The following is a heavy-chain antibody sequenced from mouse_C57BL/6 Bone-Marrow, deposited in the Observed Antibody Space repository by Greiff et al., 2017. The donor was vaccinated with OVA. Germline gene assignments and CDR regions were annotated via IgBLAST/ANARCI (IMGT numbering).Heavy chain of an antibody. CDR2: INYAGSST. Sequence: EVKLVESEGGLVQPGSSMKLSCTASGFTFSDYYMAWVRQVPEKGLEWVANINYAGSSTEYLDSLKSLFIISRDNAKNIRYMQRSSLKSEDTATYYCARETGLAFAYWGQGTLVTFSA. J-gene: IGHJ3*01. D-gene: IGHD4-1*01. V-gene: IGHV5-16*01. CDR3: ARETGLAFAY. CDR1: GFTFSDYY.